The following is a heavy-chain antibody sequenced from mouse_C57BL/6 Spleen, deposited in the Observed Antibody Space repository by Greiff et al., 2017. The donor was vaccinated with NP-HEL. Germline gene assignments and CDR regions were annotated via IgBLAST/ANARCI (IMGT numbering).Heavy chain of an antibody. D-gene: IGHD1-1*01. CDR1: GYAFSSSW. V-gene: IGHV1-82*01. J-gene: IGHJ4*01. CDR2: IYPGDGDT. Sequence: QVQLKQSGPELVKPGASVKISCKASGYAFSSSWMNWVKQRPGKGLEWIGRIYPGDGDTNYNGKFKGKATLTADKSSSTAYMQLSSLTSEDSAVYFCASITTVVAPRDYWGQGTSVTVSS. CDR3: ASITTVVAPRDY.